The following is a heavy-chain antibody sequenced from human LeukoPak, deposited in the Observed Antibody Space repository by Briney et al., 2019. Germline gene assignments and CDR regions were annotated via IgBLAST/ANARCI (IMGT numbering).Heavy chain of an antibody. CDR3: ARERRRYYYGMDV. D-gene: IGHD6-25*01. J-gene: IGHJ6*02. CDR2: INHSGST. Sequence: PSETLSLTCTVSGGSISSGGYYWSWIRQPPGKGLEWIGEINHSGSTNYNPSLKSRVTISVDTSKNQFSLKLSSVTAADTAVYYCARERRRYYYGMDVWGQGTTVTVSS. CDR1: GGSISSGGYY. V-gene: IGHV4-39*07.